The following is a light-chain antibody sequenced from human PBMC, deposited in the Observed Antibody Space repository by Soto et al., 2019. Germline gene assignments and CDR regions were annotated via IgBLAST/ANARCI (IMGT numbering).Light chain of an antibody. CDR1: QSVSNTY. Sequence: EIVLTQSPGTLSLSPGERATLSCRASQSVSNTYLAWYQQKPGQAPRLLIYDASSRATGIPDRFSGSGSGTEFTLTISSLQSADFAVYFCQQYNNWARTFGQGTKVDIK. V-gene: IGKV3D-20*02. CDR2: DAS. CDR3: QQYNNWART. J-gene: IGKJ1*01.